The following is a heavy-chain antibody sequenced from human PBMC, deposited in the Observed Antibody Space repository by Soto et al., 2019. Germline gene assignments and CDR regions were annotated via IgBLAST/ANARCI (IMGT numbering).Heavy chain of an antibody. CDR1: GGSISSYY. J-gene: IGHJ4*02. D-gene: IGHD3-10*01. CDR2: IYYSGST. CDR3: ARDLLWFGEN. V-gene: IGHV4-59*01. Sequence: QVQLQESGPGLVKPSETLSLTCTVSGGSISSYYWSWIRQPPGKGLEWIGYIYYSGSTNYNPSLKSRVTTSVDTSKNQFSLKLSSVTAADTAVYYCARDLLWFGENWGQGTLVTVSS.